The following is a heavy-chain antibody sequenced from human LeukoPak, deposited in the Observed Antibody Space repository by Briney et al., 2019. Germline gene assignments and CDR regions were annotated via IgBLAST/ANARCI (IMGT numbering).Heavy chain of an antibody. CDR3: AGDVYYDFWSGYLDY. J-gene: IGHJ4*02. CDR1: GYSISSGYY. D-gene: IGHD3-3*01. CDR2: IYYSGST. V-gene: IGHV4-61*01. Sequence: PSETLSLTCDVSGYSISSGYYWGWIRQPPGKGLEWIGYIYYSGSTNYNPSLKSRVTISVDTSKNQFSLKLSSVTAADTAVYYCAGDVYYDFWSGYLDYWGQGTLVTVSS.